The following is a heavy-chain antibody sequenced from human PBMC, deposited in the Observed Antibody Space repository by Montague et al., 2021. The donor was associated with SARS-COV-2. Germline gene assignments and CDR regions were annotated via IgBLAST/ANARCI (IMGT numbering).Heavy chain of an antibody. J-gene: IGHJ3*02. CDR2: IYVGGAV. CDR3: VRDHPYGGPRGAYDI. V-gene: IGHV4-59*01. Sequence: SETLSLTCTVSGGSITGYYWSWLRRSPGKGLEWIAYIYVGGAVNYNPSLGSRVTISTDTSKNQLSLKVNSVTAADTAVYYCVRDHPYGGPRGAYDIWGQGTVVTVSS. CDR1: GGSITGYY. D-gene: IGHD4-23*01.